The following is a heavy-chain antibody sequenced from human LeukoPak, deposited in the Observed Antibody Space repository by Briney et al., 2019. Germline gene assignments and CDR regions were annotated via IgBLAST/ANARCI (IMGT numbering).Heavy chain of an antibody. CDR2: IYYSGST. D-gene: IGHD4-17*01. V-gene: IGHV4-59*01. CDR3: AYYGDYGEDAFDI. Sequence: SETLSLTCTVSGGSISSYYWSWIRQPPGKGREWSGYIYYSGSTNYTPSLKSRVTISVATSKNQFSLKLSSVTAADTAVYYCAYYGDYGEDAFDIWGQGTMVTVSS. CDR1: GGSISSYY. J-gene: IGHJ3*02.